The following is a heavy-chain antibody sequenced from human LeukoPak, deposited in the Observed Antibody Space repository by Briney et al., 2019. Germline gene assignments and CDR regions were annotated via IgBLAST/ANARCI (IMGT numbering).Heavy chain of an antibody. Sequence: ASVKVSCKASGYTFTSYDINWVRQATGQGLEWMGWMNPNSGNTGYAQKFQGRVTMTRNTSISTAYMELSSLRSEDTAVYYCARFPLLKYYDFWSGYADGIDVWGQGTTVTVSS. CDR3: ARFPLLKYYDFWSGYADGIDV. D-gene: IGHD3-3*01. CDR2: MNPNSGNT. CDR1: GYTFTSYD. V-gene: IGHV1-8*01. J-gene: IGHJ6*02.